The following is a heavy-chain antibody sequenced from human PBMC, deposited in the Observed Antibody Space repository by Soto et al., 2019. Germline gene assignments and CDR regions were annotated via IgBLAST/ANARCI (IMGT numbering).Heavy chain of an antibody. D-gene: IGHD3-22*01. CDR1: GGIFSSYA. CDR3: ARGGSGYVWFNEF. Sequence: QEQLVQSGAEVKKPGSSVKVSGKASGGIFSSYAISWVRQAPGQGLEWMGGIIPIFATANYAQKFQGRVTITADESTNTAYMDLSSLKSEDTAIYYCARGGSGYVWFNEFWGQGTLVTVSS. V-gene: IGHV1-69*01. CDR2: IIPIFATA. J-gene: IGHJ4*02.